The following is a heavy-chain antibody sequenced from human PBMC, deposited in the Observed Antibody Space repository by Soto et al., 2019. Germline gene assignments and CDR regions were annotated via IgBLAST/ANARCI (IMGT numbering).Heavy chain of an antibody. D-gene: IGHD4-17*01. CDR1: GGSISSYY. CDR2: IYYSGST. CDR3: ARAGDYKYYYYGMDV. J-gene: IGHJ6*02. V-gene: IGHV4-59*01. Sequence: SETLSLTFTVSGGSISSYYWSWIRQPPGKGLGWIGYIYYSGSTNYNPSLKSRVTISVDTSKNQFSLKLSSVTAADTAVYYCARAGDYKYYYYGMDVWGQGTTVTVSS.